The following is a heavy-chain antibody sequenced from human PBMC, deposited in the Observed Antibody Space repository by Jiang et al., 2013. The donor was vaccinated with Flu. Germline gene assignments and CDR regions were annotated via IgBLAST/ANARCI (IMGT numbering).Heavy chain of an antibody. V-gene: IGHV3-23*01. D-gene: IGHD6-19*01. CDR3: AKGEGSSGWYSAYYYYYGMDV. Sequence: QLLESGGGLVQPGGSLRLSCAASGFTFSSYAMSWVRQAPGKGLEWVSAISGSGGSTYYADSVKGRFTISRDNSKNTLYLQMNSLRAEDTAVYYCAKGEGSSGWYSAYYYYYGMDVWGQGTTVTVSS. CDR1: GFTFSSYA. J-gene: IGHJ6*02. CDR2: ISGSGGST.